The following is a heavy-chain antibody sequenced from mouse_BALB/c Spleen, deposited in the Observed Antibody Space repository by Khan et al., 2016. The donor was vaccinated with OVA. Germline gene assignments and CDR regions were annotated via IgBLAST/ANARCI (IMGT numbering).Heavy chain of an antibody. Sequence: QVQLKESGPELVRPGVSVKISCKGSGYTFTDYSMHWVKQSHAKSLEWIGVISTYSVNTNYNQKFKGKATMTVDKSSSTAYMELARLTSEDSAIYYCAISDYFDYWGQGTTLTVSS. CDR2: ISTYSVNT. J-gene: IGHJ2*01. CDR3: AISDYFDY. V-gene: IGHV1S137*01. D-gene: IGHD1-3*01. CDR1: GYTFTDYS.